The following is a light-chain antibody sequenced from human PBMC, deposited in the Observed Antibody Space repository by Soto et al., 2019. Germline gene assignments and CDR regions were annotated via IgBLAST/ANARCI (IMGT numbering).Light chain of an antibody. CDR2: GAS. J-gene: IGKJ2*01. Sequence: EIVLTQSPATLSVSPGDRATLSCRASQSVSRNLAWYQQKPGQAPRLLIYGASTMATGVPARFSGSGSATEFTLSISSLQSEDVAVYYCQQYGDWPPETFGQGTKLEI. CDR1: QSVSRN. CDR3: QQYGDWPPET. V-gene: IGKV3-15*01.